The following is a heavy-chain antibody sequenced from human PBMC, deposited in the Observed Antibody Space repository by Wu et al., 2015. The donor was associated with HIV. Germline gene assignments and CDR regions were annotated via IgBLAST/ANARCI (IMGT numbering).Heavy chain of an antibody. CDR2: IGVSNGNT. V-gene: IGHV1-18*01. J-gene: IGHJ4*02. D-gene: IGHD5-12*01. CDR3: VKKNGYSGYYLLTS. CDR1: GYSFVRYS. Sequence: QVQLVQSGGEVKKPGASVKVSCKASGYSFVRYSLNWVRQAPGQGLEWMGWIGVSNGNTIYAQKFQGRVIMTTDKPTSTVYMELKSLTSDDTAIYYCVKKNGYSGYYLLTSWGQGNLGPPSPQ.